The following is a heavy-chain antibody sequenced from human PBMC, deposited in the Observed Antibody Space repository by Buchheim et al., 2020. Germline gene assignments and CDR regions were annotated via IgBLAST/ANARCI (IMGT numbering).Heavy chain of an antibody. CDR1: GFTFSDYY. CDR3: ASGDYQRYFDH. J-gene: IGHJ4*02. Sequence: QERLVESGGDLVKPGRSLRLSCVASGFTFSDYYMSWIRQTPGMGLEWVLYISSASSYIEYADSVKVRFTISRHNPKDSSHLQMNSLRAEDTAVYFCASGDYQRYFDHWGQGTL. V-gene: IGHV3-11*06. D-gene: IGHD4-17*01. CDR2: ISSASSYI.